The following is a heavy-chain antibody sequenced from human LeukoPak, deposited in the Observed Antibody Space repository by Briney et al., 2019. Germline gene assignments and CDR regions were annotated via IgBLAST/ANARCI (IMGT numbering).Heavy chain of an antibody. V-gene: IGHV5-51*01. CDR1: GYTFTDYW. Sequence: GESLQISCKGSGYTFTDYWIGWVRQMPGKGLEWMGIIYPGDSETRYSPSFQGQVTISAGKSINSAYLQWSSLQASDTAMYYCARRDGSYYDYWGQGTLVTVSS. D-gene: IGHD5-24*01. CDR2: IYPGDSET. CDR3: ARRDGSYYDY. J-gene: IGHJ4*02.